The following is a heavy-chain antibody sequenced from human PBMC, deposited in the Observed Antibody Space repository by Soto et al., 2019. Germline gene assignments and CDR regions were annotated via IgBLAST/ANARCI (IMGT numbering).Heavy chain of an antibody. V-gene: IGHV3-30*03. CDR1: GFTFSSYG. Sequence: GGSLRLSCAASGFTFSSYGMHWVRQAPGKGLEWVAVISYDGSNKYYADSVKGRSTISRDNSKNTLYLQMNSLRAEDTAVYYCARVIDSSGWYYFDYWGQGTLVTVSS. D-gene: IGHD6-19*01. CDR2: ISYDGSNK. J-gene: IGHJ4*02. CDR3: ARVIDSSGWYYFDY.